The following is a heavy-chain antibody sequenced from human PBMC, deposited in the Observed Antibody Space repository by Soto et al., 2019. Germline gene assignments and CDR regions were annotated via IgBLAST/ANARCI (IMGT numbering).Heavy chain of an antibody. J-gene: IGHJ4*02. Sequence: QVQPVESGGGVVQPGRSLRLSCAVSGFTFSSYGMNWVRQAPGKGLEWVAAIYYDGSNKYYADSVRGRFTISRDNFKNTLYLHTNSLRAEDTAVYYCARDSKDDSSGYYAGFDYWGQGTLVTVSS. CDR1: GFTFSSYG. CDR2: IYYDGSNK. D-gene: IGHD3-22*01. CDR3: ARDSKDDSSGYYAGFDY. V-gene: IGHV3-33*01.